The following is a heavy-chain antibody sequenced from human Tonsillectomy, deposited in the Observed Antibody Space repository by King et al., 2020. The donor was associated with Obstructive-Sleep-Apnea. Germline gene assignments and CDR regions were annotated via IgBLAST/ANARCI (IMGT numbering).Heavy chain of an antibody. Sequence: VQLQQWGAGLLKPSETLSLTCAVYGGSFSGYYWSWIRQPPGKGLEWIGEINHSGSTNYNPSLKSRVPISVDTSKNQFSLKLSSVTAADTAVYYCARGEAAAFYYWGQGTLVTVSS. J-gene: IGHJ4*02. CDR1: GGSFSGYY. CDR2: INHSGST. CDR3: ARGEAAAFYY. V-gene: IGHV4-34*01. D-gene: IGHD6-13*01.